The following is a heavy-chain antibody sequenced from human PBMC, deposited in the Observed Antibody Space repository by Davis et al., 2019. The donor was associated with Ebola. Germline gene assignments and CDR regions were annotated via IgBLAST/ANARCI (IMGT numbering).Heavy chain of an antibody. CDR3: ARSLPTDYSNYESIDY. V-gene: IGHV3-11*01. J-gene: IGHJ4*02. CDR2: ISSSGSTI. CDR1: GFTFSDYY. D-gene: IGHD4-11*01. Sequence: PGGSLRLSCAASGFTFSDYYMSWILQAPGKGLEWVSYISSSGSTIYYADSVKGRFTISRDNAKNSLYLQMNSLRAEDTAVYYCARSLPTDYSNYESIDYWGQGTLVTVSS.